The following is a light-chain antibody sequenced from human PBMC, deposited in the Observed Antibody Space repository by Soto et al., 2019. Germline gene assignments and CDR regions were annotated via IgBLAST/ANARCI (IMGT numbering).Light chain of an antibody. Sequence: EIVLTQSPATLSLSPGERATLSCRASQSVSSYLAWYQQKPGQAPRLLIYDASNRATGIPARFSGSGSGTDFTLTISSXEPEDFAVYYCQQRSNWPITFGQGTRLETK. CDR1: QSVSSY. CDR2: DAS. CDR3: QQRSNWPIT. V-gene: IGKV3-11*01. J-gene: IGKJ5*01.